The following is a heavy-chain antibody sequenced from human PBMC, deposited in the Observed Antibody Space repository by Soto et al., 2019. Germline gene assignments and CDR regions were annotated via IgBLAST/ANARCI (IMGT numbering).Heavy chain of an antibody. J-gene: IGHJ4*02. Sequence: SETLSLTCTVSGGSISSRGYYCSWIRQFPGKGLEWIGYISYSESTDYNPSLKSRVTISADTSKNQFSMKLSSVTAADTAMYYCAGGNDYAKIGYWGQGAQVTVSS. CDR2: ISYSEST. CDR1: GGSISSRGYY. V-gene: IGHV4-31*03. CDR3: AGGNDYAKIGY. D-gene: IGHD4-17*01.